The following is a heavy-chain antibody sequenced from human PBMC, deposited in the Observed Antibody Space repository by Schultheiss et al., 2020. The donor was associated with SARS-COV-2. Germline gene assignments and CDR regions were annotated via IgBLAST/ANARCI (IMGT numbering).Heavy chain of an antibody. D-gene: IGHD3-22*01. Sequence: GGSLRLSCAASGFTFRTYAMSWVRQAPGKGLEWVSAISGSGGSTYYADSVKGRFTISRDNSKNTLYLQMNSLRAEDTAVYYCAKEPYYDSSGYTFDYWGQGTLVTVSS. V-gene: IGHV3-23*01. J-gene: IGHJ4*02. CDR1: GFTFRTYA. CDR3: AKEPYYDSSGYTFDY. CDR2: ISGSGGST.